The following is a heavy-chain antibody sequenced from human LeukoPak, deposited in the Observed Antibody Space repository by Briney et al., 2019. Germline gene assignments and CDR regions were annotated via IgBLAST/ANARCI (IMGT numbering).Heavy chain of an antibody. CDR3: AGFIWGIGFDP. V-gene: IGHV4-34*12. CDR1: GGSFSGFY. Sequence: SETLSLTCAVYGGSFSGFYWTWIRQPPGKGLEWIGEIFHSGRTNSNPSLKSRATISVDTSKNHFSLKLTSVTAADTAVYYCAGFIWGIGFDPWGQGTLVTVSS. D-gene: IGHD3-16*01. CDR2: IFHSGRT. J-gene: IGHJ5*02.